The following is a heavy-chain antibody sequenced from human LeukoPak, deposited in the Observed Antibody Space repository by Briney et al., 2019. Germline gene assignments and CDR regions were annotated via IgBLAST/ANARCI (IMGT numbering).Heavy chain of an antibody. V-gene: IGHV3-30*03. Sequence: GGSLRLSCAASGFTYSSYRMHWVRQAPGKGLEWVAVISYDGSNKYYADSVKGRFTISRDNYKNTLYLQMNSLRAEDTVVYYCASDPGIAGAGTGYWGQGTLVTVSS. J-gene: IGHJ4*02. CDR3: ASDPGIAGAGTGY. D-gene: IGHD6-13*01. CDR1: GFTYSSYR. CDR2: ISYDGSNK.